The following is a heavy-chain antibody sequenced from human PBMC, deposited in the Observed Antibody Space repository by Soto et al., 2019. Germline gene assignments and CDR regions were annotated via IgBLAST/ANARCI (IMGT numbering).Heavy chain of an antibody. Sequence: SGPPRVKPAHTLTVTGTFAGFALSTSVVVVGWIRQPPGKALEWLALIYWNDDKRYSPSLKSRLTITKDTSKNQVVLTMTNMDPVDTATYYCAHQYDFWSGYRLWGQGTLVT. CDR2: IYWNDDK. J-gene: IGHJ4*02. CDR3: AHQYDFWSGYRL. V-gene: IGHV2-5*01. CDR1: GFALSTSVVV. D-gene: IGHD3-3*01.